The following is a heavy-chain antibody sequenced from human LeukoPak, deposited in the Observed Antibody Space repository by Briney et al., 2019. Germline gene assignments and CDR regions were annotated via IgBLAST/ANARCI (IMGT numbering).Heavy chain of an antibody. CDR3: ARVPFVVMGVTGNWFDP. CDR2: INTNSGTP. J-gene: IGHJ5*02. CDR1: GYTFTSYG. Sequence: ASVKVSCKASGYTFTSYGISWVRQAPGQGLEWMGWINTNSGTPTYAQGFTGRFVFSLDTSVNTAYLQISSLKAEDTAVYYCARVPFVVMGVTGNWFDPWGQGALVTVSS. D-gene: IGHD2-15*01. V-gene: IGHV7-4-1*02.